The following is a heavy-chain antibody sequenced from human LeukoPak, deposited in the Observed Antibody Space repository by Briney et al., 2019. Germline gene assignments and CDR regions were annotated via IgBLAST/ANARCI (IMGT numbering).Heavy chain of an antibody. CDR2: MYYSGST. Sequence: SETLSLTCTVSGGSISSGDYCWSWTRQPPGKGLEWIAYMYYSGSTYYNPSLKSRVTMSADTSKNQLSLKLSSVTAADTAVYYCARPYYYDSRIDPWGQGTLVTVSS. CDR1: GGSISSGDYC. D-gene: IGHD3-22*01. V-gene: IGHV4-30-4*01. J-gene: IGHJ5*02. CDR3: ARPYYYDSRIDP.